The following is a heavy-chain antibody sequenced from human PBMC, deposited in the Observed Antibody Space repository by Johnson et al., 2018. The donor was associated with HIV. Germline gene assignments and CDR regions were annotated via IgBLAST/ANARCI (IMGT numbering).Heavy chain of an antibody. D-gene: IGHD3-9*01. CDR3: AKDLVRDAFDI. CDR1: GMTVSSYY. V-gene: IGHV3-66*02. Sequence: EVLLLESGGGLVQPGGSLRLSCVASGMTVSSYYMSWVRQAPGKGLEWVSVIFSGGDTYYGDSVKGRFTISRDNSKNTLYLQMNSLRAEDTAVYYCAKDLVRDAFDIWGQGTMVTVSS. CDR2: IFSGGDT. J-gene: IGHJ3*02.